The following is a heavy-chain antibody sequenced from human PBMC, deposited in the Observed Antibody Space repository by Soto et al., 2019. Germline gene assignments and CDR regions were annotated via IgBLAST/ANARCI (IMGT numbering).Heavy chain of an antibody. V-gene: IGHV1-69*13. Sequence: SVKVSCKDSGGTFSSYAISWVRQAPGQGLEWMGEIIPIFGTANYAQKFQGRVTITADESTSTAYMELSSLRSEDTAVYYCARDYYGSGSYFVDAFDIWGQGTMVTVSS. D-gene: IGHD3-10*01. CDR1: GGTFSSYA. CDR3: ARDYYGSGSYFVDAFDI. CDR2: IIPIFGTA. J-gene: IGHJ3*02.